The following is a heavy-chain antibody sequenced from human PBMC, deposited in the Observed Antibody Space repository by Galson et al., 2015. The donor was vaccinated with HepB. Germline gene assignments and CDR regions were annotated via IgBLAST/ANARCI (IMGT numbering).Heavy chain of an antibody. Sequence: SLRLSCAASGFTFSSYGMHWVRQAPGKGLEWVAVIWYDGSNKYYADSVKGRFTISRDNSKNTLYLQMNSLRAEDTAVYYCARDSATTAIYYYYGMDVWGQGTTVTVSS. J-gene: IGHJ6*02. CDR2: IWYDGSNK. D-gene: IGHD5-18*01. CDR1: GFTFSSYG. CDR3: ARDSATTAIYYYYGMDV. V-gene: IGHV3-33*01.